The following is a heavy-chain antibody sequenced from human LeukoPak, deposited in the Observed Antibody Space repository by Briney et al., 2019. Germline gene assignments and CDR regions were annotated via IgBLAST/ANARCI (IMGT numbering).Heavy chain of an antibody. CDR2: ISYDGSNK. Sequence: PGGSLRLSCAASGFTFSSYAMHWVRQAPGKGLEWVAVISYDGSNKYYADSVKGRFTISRDNSKNTLYLQMNSLRAEDTAVYYCATHAKDSYCSGGSCFIDLGYWGQGTLVTVSS. CDR3: ATHAKDSYCSGGSCFIDLGY. J-gene: IGHJ4*02. V-gene: IGHV3-30-3*02. CDR1: GFTFSSYA. D-gene: IGHD2-15*01.